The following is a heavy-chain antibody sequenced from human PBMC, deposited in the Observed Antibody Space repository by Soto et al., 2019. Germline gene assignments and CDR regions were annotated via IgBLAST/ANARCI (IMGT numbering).Heavy chain of an antibody. V-gene: IGHV3-23*01. CDR1: GFTFSSYA. J-gene: IGHJ3*02. D-gene: IGHD5-18*01. CDR3: AKDRFYAVRAYSYGPHDAFDI. Sequence: EVQLLESGGGLVQPGGSLRLSCAASGFTFSSYAMSWVRQAPGMGLEWVSAISGSGGSTYYADSVKGRFTISRDNSKNTLYLQMNSLRAADTAVYYCAKDRFYAVRAYSYGPHDAFDIWGQGTTVTVSS. CDR2: ISGSGGST.